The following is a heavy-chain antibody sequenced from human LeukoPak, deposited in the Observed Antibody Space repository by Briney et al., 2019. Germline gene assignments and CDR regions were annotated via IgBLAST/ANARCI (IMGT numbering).Heavy chain of an antibody. J-gene: IGHJ4*02. CDR1: RFSFSSYW. CDR2: ISSSGSYI. D-gene: IGHD3-3*01. CDR3: ARNYDFWSGYCGY. V-gene: IGHV3-21*01. Sequence: GGSLRLSCAASRFSFSSYWMNWVRQAPGKGLEWVSSISSSGSYIYYADSVKGRFTISRDNAKNSLYLQMNSLRAEDTAVYYCARNYDFWSGYCGYWGQGTLVTVSS.